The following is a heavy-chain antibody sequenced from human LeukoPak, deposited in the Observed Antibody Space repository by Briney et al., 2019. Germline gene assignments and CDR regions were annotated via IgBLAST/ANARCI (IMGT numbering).Heavy chain of an antibody. CDR2: IYSGGST. CDR3: ARGAYGSGSYGDNWFDP. D-gene: IGHD3-10*01. J-gene: IGHJ5*02. V-gene: IGHV3-66*01. CDR1: GFTVSSNY. Sequence: GGSLRLSCAASGFTVSSNYMSWVRQAPGKGLEWVSVIYSGGSTYYADSVKGRFTISRDNSKNTLYLQMNSLRAEDAAVYYCARGAYGSGSYGDNWFDPWGQGTLVTVSS.